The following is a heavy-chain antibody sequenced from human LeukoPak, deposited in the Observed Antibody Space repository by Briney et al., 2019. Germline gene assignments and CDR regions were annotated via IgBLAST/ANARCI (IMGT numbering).Heavy chain of an antibody. CDR1: GFTLSSYV. CDR3: AKTRPLDSSSWSHGDY. CDR2: IDTAGAA. V-gene: IGHV3-23*01. D-gene: IGHD6-13*01. Sequence: GGSLRLSCAASGFTLSSYVMTWVRQAPGKGLEWVSTIDTAGAAYYAASVKGRFTTSRDNSKNTLYLQMNSLRAEDTAVYYCAKTRPLDSSSWSHGDYWGQGTLVTVSS. J-gene: IGHJ4*02.